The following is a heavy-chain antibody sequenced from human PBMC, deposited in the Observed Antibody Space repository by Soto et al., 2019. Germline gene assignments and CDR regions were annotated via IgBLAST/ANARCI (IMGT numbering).Heavy chain of an antibody. CDR1: GYSFTSYW. D-gene: IGHD6-13*01. V-gene: IGHV5-10-1*01. Sequence: PGESLKISCKGSGYSFTSYWISWVRQMPGEGPEWMGRIDPSDSYTNYSPSFQGHVTISADKSISTAYLQWSSLKASDTAMYYCARHNIGIAAAGRSSYYYYGMDVWGQGTTVTVSS. J-gene: IGHJ6*02. CDR2: IDPSDSYT. CDR3: ARHNIGIAAAGRSSYYYYGMDV.